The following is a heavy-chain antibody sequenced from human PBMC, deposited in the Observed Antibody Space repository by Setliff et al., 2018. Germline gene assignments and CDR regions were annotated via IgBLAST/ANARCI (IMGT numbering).Heavy chain of an antibody. Sequence: SETLSLTCAVYGGSFSGYYWSWIRQPPGKGLEWIGEINHSGSTNYNPSLKSRVTISVDTSKNQFSLKLSSVTAADTAVYYCARLRDSMVRGVSDFYYYYYYMDVWGKGTTGTV. CDR3: ARLRDSMVRGVSDFYYYYYYMDV. D-gene: IGHD3-10*01. CDR1: GGSFSGYY. V-gene: IGHV4-34*01. J-gene: IGHJ6*03. CDR2: INHSGST.